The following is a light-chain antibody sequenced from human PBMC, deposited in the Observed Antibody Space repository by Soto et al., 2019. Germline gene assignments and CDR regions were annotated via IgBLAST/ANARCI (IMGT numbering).Light chain of an antibody. CDR1: QSLDSN. V-gene: IGKV3-15*01. CDR2: GAS. CDR3: QQYNNWPPLT. Sequence: EVVMTQSPATLSVSPGERATLSCRASQSLDSNLAWYQQKPGQAPRLLIYGASITATGIPARFSGSGSGTEFTLTISSLQYEDMAVYYCQQYNNWPPLTFGGGTKVEIK. J-gene: IGKJ4*01.